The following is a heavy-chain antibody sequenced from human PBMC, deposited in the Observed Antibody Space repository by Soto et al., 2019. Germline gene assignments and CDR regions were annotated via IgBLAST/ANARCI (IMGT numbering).Heavy chain of an antibody. CDR3: AATRMWSENCFDP. CDR2: IWYDGSNK. CDR1: GFTFSSYG. J-gene: IGHJ5*02. V-gene: IGHV3-33*01. Sequence: GGSLRLSCAASGFTFSSYGMHWVRQAPGKGLEWVAVIWYDGSNKYYADSVKGRFTISRDNSKNTLYLQMNSLRAEDTAVYYCAATRMWSENCFDPWGQGTLVTVSS. D-gene: IGHD2-21*01.